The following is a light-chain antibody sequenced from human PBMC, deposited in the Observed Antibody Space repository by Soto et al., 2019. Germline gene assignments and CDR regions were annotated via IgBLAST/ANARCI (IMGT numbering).Light chain of an antibody. CDR1: QGIRND. CDR2: AAS. V-gene: IGKV1-6*01. J-gene: IGKJ1*01. Sequence: IQMTQSPSSLSASVGDRVTITCRASQGIRNDLGWYQQKPGKAPKLLIYAASSLQSGVPSRFSGSGSGTDFTLTISRLQSEDFATYYCQQYYGYPRTFGQGTKVDIK. CDR3: QQYYGYPRT.